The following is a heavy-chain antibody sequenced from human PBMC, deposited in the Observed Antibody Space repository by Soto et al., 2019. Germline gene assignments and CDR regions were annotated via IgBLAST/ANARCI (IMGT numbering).Heavy chain of an antibody. J-gene: IGHJ6*03. Sequence: ASVKVSCKASGYTFTSYGISWVRQAPGQGLEWMGWISAYNGNTNYAQKLQGRVTMTTDTSTSTAYMELRSLRSDDTAVYYCARYIVVVVAAFTYMDVWGKGTTVTVSS. V-gene: IGHV1-18*01. CDR3: ARYIVVVVAAFTYMDV. CDR2: ISAYNGNT. CDR1: GYTFTSYG. D-gene: IGHD2-15*01.